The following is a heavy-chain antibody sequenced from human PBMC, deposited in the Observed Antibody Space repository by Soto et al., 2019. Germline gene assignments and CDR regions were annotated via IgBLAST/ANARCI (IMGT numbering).Heavy chain of an antibody. CDR3: ASRLYGDYYYYGMDV. D-gene: IGHD4-17*01. J-gene: IGHJ6*02. V-gene: IGHV5-10-1*01. Sequence: GESLKISCKGSGYSFTSYWISWVRQMPGKGLEWMGGIDPSDSYTNYSPSFQGHVTISADKSISTAYLQWSSLKASDTAMYYCASRLYGDYYYYGMDVWGQGTTVTVSS. CDR1: GYSFTSYW. CDR2: IDPSDSYT.